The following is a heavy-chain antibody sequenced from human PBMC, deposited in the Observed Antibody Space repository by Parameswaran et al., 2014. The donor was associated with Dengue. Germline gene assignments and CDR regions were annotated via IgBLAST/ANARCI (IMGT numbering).Heavy chain of an antibody. J-gene: IGHJ1*01. Sequence: VRQAPGKGLEWLAVISYDESTKFYADSVEGRFTISRDNSKHTVYLQMDSLRVEDTAVYYCARRHSSGDAEYFQHWGQGTLVTVSS. V-gene: IGHV3-30*04. CDR2: ISYDESTK. D-gene: IGHD3-22*01. CDR3: ARRHSSGDAEYFQH.